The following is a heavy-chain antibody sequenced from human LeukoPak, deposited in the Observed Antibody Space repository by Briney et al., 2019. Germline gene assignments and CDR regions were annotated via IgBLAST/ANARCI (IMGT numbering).Heavy chain of an antibody. J-gene: IGHJ4*02. CDR3: ARDESGSYAD. CDR2: IYYSGST. CDR1: GGSVRSFH. V-gene: IGHV4-59*02. Sequence: PSETLSLTCTVSGGSVRSFHWSWIRQPPGKGLEWIGYIYYSGSTNYNPSLKSRVTISVDTSKNQFSLKLSSVTAADTAVYYCARDESGSYADWGQGTLVTVSS. D-gene: IGHD1-26*01.